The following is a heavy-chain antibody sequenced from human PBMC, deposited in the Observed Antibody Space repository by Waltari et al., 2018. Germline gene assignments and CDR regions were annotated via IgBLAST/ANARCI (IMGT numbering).Heavy chain of an antibody. CDR3: AREAYCGGDCYYYFQH. V-gene: IGHV3-30-3*01. CDR2: ISYEGSNK. J-gene: IGHJ1*01. D-gene: IGHD2-21*01. Sequence: QVQLVESGGGVVQPGRSLRLSCAASGFTFSSYAMHWVRQAPGKGLEWVAVISYEGSNKYYADSGKGRFTISRDNSKNTLYLQMNSLRAEDTAVYYCAREAYCGGDCYYYFQHWGQGTLVTVSS. CDR1: GFTFSSYA.